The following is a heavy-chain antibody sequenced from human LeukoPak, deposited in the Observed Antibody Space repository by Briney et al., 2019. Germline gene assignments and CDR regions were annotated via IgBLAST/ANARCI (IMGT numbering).Heavy chain of an antibody. Sequence: PSETLSLTCTVSGGSISSSSYYWGWIRQPPGKGLEWIGSIYYSGSTYYNPSLKSRVTISVDTSKNQFSLKLSSVTAADTAVYYCARSEIDRGWLYQHRNYYFDYWGQGTLVTVSS. CDR3: ARSEIDRGWLYQHRNYYFDY. CDR2: IYYSGST. V-gene: IGHV4-39*07. D-gene: IGHD1-14*01. J-gene: IGHJ4*02. CDR1: GGSISSSSYY.